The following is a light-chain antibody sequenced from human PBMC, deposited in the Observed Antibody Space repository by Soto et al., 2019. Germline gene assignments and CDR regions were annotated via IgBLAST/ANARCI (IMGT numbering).Light chain of an antibody. CDR2: DAS. CDR1: QSISSW. J-gene: IGKJ1*01. V-gene: IGKV1-5*01. CDR3: QQYNSYSPVT. Sequence: DIQMTQSPSTLSASVGERVTITCRASQSISSWLAWYQQKPGKAPKLLIYDASSLESGVPSRFSGSGSGTEFILTISSLQPDDFATYYCQQYNSYSPVTFGQGTKVEIK.